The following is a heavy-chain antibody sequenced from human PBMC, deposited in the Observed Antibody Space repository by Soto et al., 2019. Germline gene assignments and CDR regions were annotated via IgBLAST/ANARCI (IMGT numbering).Heavy chain of an antibody. CDR1: GGSITSSSYY. D-gene: IGHD4-17*01. J-gene: IGHJ4*02. Sequence: QVQLHESGPGLVKPSETLSLTCSVSGGSITSSSYYWGWIRQPPGKGLEWIGTMYYSGSTYYNPSLKSRVTISADTSNNQFSLRLSFVTAADTAVYYCASHEYGDLAIDSWGQGILVTVSS. CDR2: MYYSGST. CDR3: ASHEYGDLAIDS. V-gene: IGHV4-39*01.